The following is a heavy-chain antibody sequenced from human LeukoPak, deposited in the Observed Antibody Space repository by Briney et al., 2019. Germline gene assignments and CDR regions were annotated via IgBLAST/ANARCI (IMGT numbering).Heavy chain of an antibody. D-gene: IGHD1-7*01. V-gene: IGHV4-39*07. J-gene: IGHJ5*02. Sequence: SETLSLTCSVFGGSISSSSYYWGWHRQSPGKGLEWIASIYHDGNTFYNPSLKSRVAISVHTAKSQVSLRLRSVTAADTAVYYCAETNTQDWFDPWGQGTLVTVSS. CDR1: GGSISSSSYY. CDR2: IYHDGNT. CDR3: AETNTQDWFDP.